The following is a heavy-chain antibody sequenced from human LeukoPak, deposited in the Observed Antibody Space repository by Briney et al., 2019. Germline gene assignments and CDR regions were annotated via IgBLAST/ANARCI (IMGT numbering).Heavy chain of an antibody. Sequence: SETLSLTCTVSGGSISSYYWSWIRQPPGKGLEWIGYIYYSGSTYYNPSLKSRVTISVDTSKNQFSLKLSSMTAADTAVYYCARTGYYFDYWGQGTLVTVSS. CDR3: ARTGYYFDY. J-gene: IGHJ4*02. V-gene: IGHV4-59*06. CDR1: GGSISSYY. CDR2: IYYSGST.